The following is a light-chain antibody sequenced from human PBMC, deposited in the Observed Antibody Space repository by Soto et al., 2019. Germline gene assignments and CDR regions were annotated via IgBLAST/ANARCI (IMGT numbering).Light chain of an antibody. CDR3: QPYNSYST. J-gene: IGKJ1*01. CDR2: AAS. Sequence: DIPMTQSPSSLSASVGDRVTIPCRASQTIVMYLKWYQQKPWEAPKLLFYAASSLQSGVPSMFSGSGSGTEFPLTISRLQPDDFASYYCQPYNSYSTFGQGTKVDI. CDR1: QTIVMY. V-gene: IGKV1-39*01.